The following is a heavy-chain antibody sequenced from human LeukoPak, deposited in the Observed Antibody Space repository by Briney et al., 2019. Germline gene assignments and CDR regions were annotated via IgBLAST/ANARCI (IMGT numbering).Heavy chain of an antibody. CDR2: IYSDGTT. Sequence: GGSLRLSCTVSGFTVNSNYMSWVRQAPGKGLEWVSVIYSDGTTYNADSVKGRFTISRDNSKNTLYLQINSLRAEDTAVYYCARDGKGYVYWGQGTLVTVSS. D-gene: IGHD3-16*01. V-gene: IGHV3-53*01. CDR3: ARDGKGYVY. J-gene: IGHJ4*02. CDR1: GFTVNSNY.